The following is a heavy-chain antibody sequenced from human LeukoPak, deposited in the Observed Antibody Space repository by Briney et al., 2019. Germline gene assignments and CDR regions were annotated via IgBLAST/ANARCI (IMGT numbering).Heavy chain of an antibody. CDR1: RFTFSSYA. CDR3: ARGSVLRYFDWPNYYMDV. V-gene: IGHV3-23*01. CDR2: ISGSGGST. Sequence: GGSLRLSCAASRFTFSSYAMSWVRQAPGKGREWVSAISGSGGSTYYADSVKGRFTISRDNAKNSLYLQMNSLIAEDTAVYYCARGSVLRYFDWPNYYMDVWGKGTTVTVSS. J-gene: IGHJ6*03. D-gene: IGHD3-9*01.